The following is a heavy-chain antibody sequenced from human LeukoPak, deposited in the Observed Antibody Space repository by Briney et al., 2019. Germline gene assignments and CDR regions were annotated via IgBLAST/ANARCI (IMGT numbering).Heavy chain of an antibody. Sequence: ASVKVSCKTSGYTFTNYGMHWVRQAPGQRLEWMGWINGGNGNAKYSQNFQGRVTIIRDTSASTAYMELSSLRSEDTAVYYCARVPLHDSSGHYYPHWDQGTLVTVSS. D-gene: IGHD3-22*01. V-gene: IGHV1-3*01. CDR3: ARVPLHDSSGHYYPH. CDR2: INGGNGNA. J-gene: IGHJ1*01. CDR1: GYTFTNYG.